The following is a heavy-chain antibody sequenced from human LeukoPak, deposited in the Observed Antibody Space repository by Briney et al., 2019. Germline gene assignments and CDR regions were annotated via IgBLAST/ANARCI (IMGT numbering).Heavy chain of an antibody. D-gene: IGHD3-3*01. CDR2: IIPIFGTA. CDR3: ARESPYFGVVFVLDY. V-gene: IGHV1-69*13. CDR1: GGTFSSYA. Sequence: SVKVSCKASGGTFSSYAIGWVRQAPGQGLEWMGGIIPIFGTANYAQKFQGRVTITADESTSTAYMELSSLRSEDTAVYYCARESPYFGVVFVLDYWGQGTLVTVSS. J-gene: IGHJ4*02.